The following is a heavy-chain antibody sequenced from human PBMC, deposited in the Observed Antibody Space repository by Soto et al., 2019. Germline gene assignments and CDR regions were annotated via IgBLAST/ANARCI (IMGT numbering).Heavy chain of an antibody. Sequence: EVQLVESGGDLVQPGGSLRLSCAASGITVSDHYMDWVRQAPGKGLEWVGRTRNKARSYTTEYAASVNGRFTISRDDSKNSLYLQMNSLKTDDTAVYYCVRVRGGGTYHFDYWGQGTLVTVSS. CDR3: VRVRGGGTYHFDY. D-gene: IGHD3-10*01. CDR1: GITVSDHY. J-gene: IGHJ4*02. CDR2: TRNKARSYTT. V-gene: IGHV3-72*01.